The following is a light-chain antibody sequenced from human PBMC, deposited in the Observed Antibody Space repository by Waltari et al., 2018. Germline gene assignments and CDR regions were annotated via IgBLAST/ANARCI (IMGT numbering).Light chain of an antibody. CDR1: QGITNS. CDR3: QQYYSTLWT. V-gene: IGKV1-NL1*01. J-gene: IGKJ1*01. Sequence: DIQMNQSPSSLSASVGDKVNITCRASQGITNSLAWYQQKPGKAPKLLLSAASRLEGGVPSRFSGSGSGTDYTLTISSLQPEDFATYYCQQYYSTLWTFGQGTKVEIK. CDR2: AAS.